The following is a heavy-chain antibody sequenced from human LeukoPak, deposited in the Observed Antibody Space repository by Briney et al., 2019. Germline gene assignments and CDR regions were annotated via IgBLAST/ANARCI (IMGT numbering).Heavy chain of an antibody. D-gene: IGHD6-19*01. CDR2: IISIFGTA. CDR3: ARGYSSGWYADY. CDR1: GFTFSSYA. V-gene: IGHV1-69*05. Sequence: GGSLRLSCAASGFTFSSYAISWVRQAPGQGLEWMGRIISIFGTANYAQTFKGRVTITTDESTSTAYMELSSLRSEDTAVYYCARGYSSGWYADYWGQGTLVTVCS. J-gene: IGHJ4*02.